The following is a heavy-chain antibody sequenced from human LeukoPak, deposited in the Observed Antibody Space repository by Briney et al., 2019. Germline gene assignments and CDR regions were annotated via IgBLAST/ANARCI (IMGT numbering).Heavy chain of an antibody. Sequence: SETLSLTCTVSGGSISSCCYYWIWLRQPPGKGLEWIGSIYYSGSTYYNPSLKSRVTISVDTSKNQFSLKLSSVTAADTAVYYCARKIFDSSGYYGFDPWGQGTLVTVSS. V-gene: IGHV4-39*07. CDR2: IYYSGST. D-gene: IGHD3-22*01. J-gene: IGHJ5*02. CDR3: ARKIFDSSGYYGFDP. CDR1: GGSISSCCYY.